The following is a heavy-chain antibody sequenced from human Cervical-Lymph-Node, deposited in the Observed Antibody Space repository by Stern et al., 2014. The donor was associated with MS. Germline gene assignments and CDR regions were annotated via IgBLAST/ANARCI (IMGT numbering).Heavy chain of an antibody. CDR1: GGTFSKFP. D-gene: IGHD6-13*01. J-gene: IGHJ5*02. CDR2: IFPVFGTP. Sequence: VQLVESGAEGTKPGSSAKVSCKASGGTFSKFPSSWVRQAPGQGLEWMGGIFPVFGTPTYAQEFRGRVTIPADVSTSTVYMELSSLRSDDTAVYYCALSSETSDRWYSLGYDLWGQGTLVTVSS. V-gene: IGHV1-69*01. CDR3: ALSSETSDRWYSLGYDL.